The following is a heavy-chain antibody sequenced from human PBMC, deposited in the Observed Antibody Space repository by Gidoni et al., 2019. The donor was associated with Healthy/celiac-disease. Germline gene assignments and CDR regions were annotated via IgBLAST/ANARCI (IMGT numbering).Heavy chain of an antibody. J-gene: IGHJ6*02. Sequence: QVQLVQSGAEVKKPGSSVKVSCKASGGTFSSYAISWVRQAPGQGLEWMGGIIPIFGTANYAQKFQGRVTITADKSTSTAYMELSSLRSEDTAVYYCARAVVVPAAMGAYYYYYGMDVWGQGTTVTVSS. CDR2: IIPIFGTA. V-gene: IGHV1-69*06. CDR1: GGTFSSYA. CDR3: ARAVVVPAAMGAYYYYYGMDV. D-gene: IGHD2-2*01.